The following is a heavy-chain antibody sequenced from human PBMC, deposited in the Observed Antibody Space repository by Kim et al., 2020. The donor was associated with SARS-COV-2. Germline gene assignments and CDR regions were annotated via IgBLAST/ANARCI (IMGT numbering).Heavy chain of an antibody. J-gene: IGHJ4*02. CDR3: ARSDGYSYLDY. V-gene: IGHV3-30*01. D-gene: IGHD2-15*01. CDR2: K. Sequence: KNYADSVKGRFTISRDNSKNTLYLKMNSLGAEDTAVYYWARSDGYSYLDYWGQGTLVTVSS.